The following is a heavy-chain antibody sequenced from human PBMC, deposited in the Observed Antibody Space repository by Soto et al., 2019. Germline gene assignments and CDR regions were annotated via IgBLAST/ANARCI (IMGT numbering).Heavy chain of an antibody. Sequence: QVQLVQSGAEVKKPGASVKVSCKASGYTFTSYGISWVRQAPGQGLEWMGWISAYNGNTNYAQKLQGRVTMTTDTSTSTAYMELRSLRSDDTAVYYCARLAHYYGSGSYYYDGMDVWGQGTTVTVSS. CDR2: ISAYNGNT. V-gene: IGHV1-18*01. J-gene: IGHJ6*02. CDR1: GYTFTSYG. CDR3: ARLAHYYGSGSYYYDGMDV. D-gene: IGHD3-10*01.